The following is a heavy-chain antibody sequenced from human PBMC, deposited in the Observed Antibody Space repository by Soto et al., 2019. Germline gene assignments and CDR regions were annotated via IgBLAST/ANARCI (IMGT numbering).Heavy chain of an antibody. V-gene: IGHV4-59*01. CDR2: IYYSGST. J-gene: IGHJ5*02. CDR1: GGSISSYY. D-gene: IGHD3-22*01. Sequence: SETLSLTCTVSGGSISSYYWSWIRQPPGKGLEWIGYIYYSGSTNYNPSLKSRVTISVDTSKNQFSLKLSSVTAADTAVYYCARLYYDSEWWFDPWGQGTLVTVS. CDR3: ARLYYDSEWWFDP.